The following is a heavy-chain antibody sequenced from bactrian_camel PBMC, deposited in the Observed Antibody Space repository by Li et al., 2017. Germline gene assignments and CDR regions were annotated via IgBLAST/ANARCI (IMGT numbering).Heavy chain of an antibody. Sequence: DVQLVESGGGLVQPGGSLRLSCAASGFTFSSNDMNWVRQAPGKGLEWVSTINSAGGSTYYADSVKGRFAISRDNAKNTVYLQMNSLKPEDTALYYCSVATTSATFNYWGQGTQVTVS. CDR1: GFTFSSND. V-gene: IGHV3S40*01. CDR2: INSAGGST. D-gene: IGHD5*01. J-gene: IGHJ4*01. CDR3: SVATTSATFNY.